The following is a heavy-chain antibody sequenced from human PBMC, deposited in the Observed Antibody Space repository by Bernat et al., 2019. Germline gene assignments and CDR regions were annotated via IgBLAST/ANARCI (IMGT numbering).Heavy chain of an antibody. V-gene: IGHV4-39*01. CDR1: GGSISSSSYY. J-gene: IGHJ4*02. CDR3: ARLLYYYDSSGYYNHFDY. CDR2: IYYSGST. Sequence: QLQLQESGPGLVKPSETLSLTCTVSGGSISSSSYYWGWIRQPPGKGLEWIGSIYYSGSTYYNQSLKSRVTISVDTSKNQFSLKLSSVTAADTAVYYCARLLYYYDSSGYYNHFDYWGQGTLVTVSS. D-gene: IGHD3-22*01.